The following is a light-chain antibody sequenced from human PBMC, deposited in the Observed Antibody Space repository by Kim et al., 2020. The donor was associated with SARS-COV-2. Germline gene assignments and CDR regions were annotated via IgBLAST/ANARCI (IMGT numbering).Light chain of an antibody. Sequence: ARERATLSCRASQSVRSSLLAWYQQKPGQAPRLLIYEAFKRVAGIPDRFSGSGSGTDFTLTISRPEPEDFAMYYCQQYGSSPYTFGQGTKLEI. CDR3: QQYGSSPYT. V-gene: IGKV3-20*01. J-gene: IGKJ2*01. CDR1: QSVRSSL. CDR2: EAF.